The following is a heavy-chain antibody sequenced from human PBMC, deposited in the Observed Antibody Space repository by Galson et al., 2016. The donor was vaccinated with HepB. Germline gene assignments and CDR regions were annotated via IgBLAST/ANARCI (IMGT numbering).Heavy chain of an antibody. Sequence: SLTCAVYGGSFSGYYWSWIRQPPGKGLEWIGEINHSGRTNYNPSLKSRVTISVDTSKNQFSLKLSSVTAADTAVYYCARGDNPDYGDYASAYYYMDVWGKGTTVTVSS. J-gene: IGHJ6*03. CDR2: INHSGRT. D-gene: IGHD4-17*01. CDR3: ARGDNPDYGDYASAYYYMDV. CDR1: GGSFSGYY. V-gene: IGHV4-34*01.